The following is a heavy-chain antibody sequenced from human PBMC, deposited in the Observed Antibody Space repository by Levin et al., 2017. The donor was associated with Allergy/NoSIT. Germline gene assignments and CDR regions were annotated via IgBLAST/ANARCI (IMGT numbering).Heavy chain of an antibody. J-gene: IGHJ4*02. Sequence: GGSLRLSCAASGFSFSDYYMSWIRQAPGKGLEWVSYISSSGGTIYYADSVKGRFTISRDDAKNSLYLQMNSLRAEDTAVYYCAVGSPYSGSSGKCFDYWGQGTLVTVSS. CDR1: GFSFSDYY. D-gene: IGHD6-6*01. CDR2: ISSSGGTI. CDR3: AVGSPYSGSSGKCFDY. V-gene: IGHV3-11*01.